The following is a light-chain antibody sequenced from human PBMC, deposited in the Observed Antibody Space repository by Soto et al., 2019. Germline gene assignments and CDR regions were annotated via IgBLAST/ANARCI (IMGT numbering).Light chain of an antibody. Sequence: EIVMTQSPATLSVSPGERATLSCRASQSVSSNLAWYQQKPGQTPKLLIYGASTRATGIPARFSGSGSGTECTLTISRLQSEDFAVYCCQQYNVWPLTFGGGTKVEFK. CDR3: QQYNVWPLT. CDR2: GAS. CDR1: QSVSSN. J-gene: IGKJ4*02. V-gene: IGKV3-15*01.